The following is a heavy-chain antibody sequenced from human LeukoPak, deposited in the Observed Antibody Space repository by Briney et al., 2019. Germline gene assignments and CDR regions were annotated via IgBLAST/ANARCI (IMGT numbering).Heavy chain of an antibody. CDR3: ARCVFGLNTRNWFFDL. D-gene: IGHD5/OR15-5a*01. Sequence: GRSLRLSCAVSGFTFSTYAMHWVRQAPGKGLEWVSNIKEDGSEEYYVDSVKGRFTISRDNAKNSLYLQMNSLRVEDTDVFFCARCVFGLNTRNWFFDLRGRGTLVTVSS. CDR2: IKEDGSEE. J-gene: IGHJ2*01. CDR1: GFTFSTYA. V-gene: IGHV3-7*05.